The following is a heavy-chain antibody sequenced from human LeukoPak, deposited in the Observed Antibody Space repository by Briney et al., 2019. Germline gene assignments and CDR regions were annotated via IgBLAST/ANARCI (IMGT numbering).Heavy chain of an antibody. Sequence: SETLSLTCTVSGGSISSGSYYWGWIRQPPGKGLEWIGSIYYGGTTYYNPSLKSRVTISVDTSKNQFSLRLSSVTAADTAVYYCARHINSWENWFDPWGQGTLVTASS. CDR1: GGSISSGSYY. D-gene: IGHD6-13*01. J-gene: IGHJ5*02. V-gene: IGHV4-39*01. CDR3: ARHINSWENWFDP. CDR2: IYYGGTT.